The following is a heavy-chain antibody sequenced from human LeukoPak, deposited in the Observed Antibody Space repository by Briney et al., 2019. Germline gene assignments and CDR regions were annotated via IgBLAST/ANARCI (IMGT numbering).Heavy chain of an antibody. CDR1: GYTFTSYA. Sequence: GASVKVSCKASGYTFTSYAMNWVRQAPGQGLEWMGWINTNTGNPTYAQGFTGRFVFSLDTSVSTAYLQINSLKAEDTAVYYCARDWYSSGWYQSYFDYWGQGTLVTVSS. CDR3: ARDWYSSGWYQSYFDY. CDR2: INTNTGNP. V-gene: IGHV7-4-1*02. D-gene: IGHD6-19*01. J-gene: IGHJ4*02.